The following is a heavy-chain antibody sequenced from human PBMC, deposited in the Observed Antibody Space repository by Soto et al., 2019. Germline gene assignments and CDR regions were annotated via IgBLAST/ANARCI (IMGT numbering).Heavy chain of an antibody. Sequence: QVRLVQSGAEVKKPGASVKVSCRASGYTFADYAIHWVRQAPGQGPEWMGWINAENGDTKYSQKFQGRVTITRDIPASTAYMELSSMTSEDTAVYYCARVQSGRSWGYYFDSWGQGALVTVSS. V-gene: IGHV1-3*01. D-gene: IGHD2-15*01. CDR1: GYTFADYA. CDR2: INAENGDT. J-gene: IGHJ4*02. CDR3: ARVQSGRSWGYYFDS.